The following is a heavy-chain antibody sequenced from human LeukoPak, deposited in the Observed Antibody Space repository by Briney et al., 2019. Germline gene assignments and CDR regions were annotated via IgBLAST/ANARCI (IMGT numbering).Heavy chain of an antibody. CDR3: ARLGSSWSFDY. D-gene: IGHD6-13*01. V-gene: IGHV3-33*08. CDR1: GFTFSSYE. Sequence: GGSLRLSCAASGFTFSSYEMNWLRQAPGKGLEWVAVIWYDGSNKYYGDSVKGRFTISRDNSKNTVSLQMNSLRVEDTAVYYCARLGSSWSFDYWGQGTLVTVSS. J-gene: IGHJ4*02. CDR2: IWYDGSNK.